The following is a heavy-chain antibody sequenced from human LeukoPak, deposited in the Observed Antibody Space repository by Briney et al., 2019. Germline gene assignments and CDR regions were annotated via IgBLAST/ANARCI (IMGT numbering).Heavy chain of an antibody. CDR3: AKGGGGWYYYYAMDV. D-gene: IGHD2-15*01. J-gene: IGHJ6*02. V-gene: IGHV3-23*01. CDR1: GFTFSSYA. CDR2: ISGSGGST. Sequence: PGGSLRLSCAASGFTFSSYALSWVRQTPGKGLEWVSAISGSGGSTFYADSVKGRFTISRDNSKNTLYLQMSSLRAEDTAVYYCAKGGGGWYYYYAMDVWGQGTTVTVSS.